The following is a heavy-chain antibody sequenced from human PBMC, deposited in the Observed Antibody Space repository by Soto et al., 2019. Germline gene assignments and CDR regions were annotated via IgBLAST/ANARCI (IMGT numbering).Heavy chain of an antibody. CDR1: GYSFTSYW. CDR2: IYPGDSDT. J-gene: IGHJ6*02. D-gene: IGHD3-10*01. V-gene: IGHV5-51*01. CDR3: ARLGGSNSGSGSYHYYYYGMDV. Sequence: SLKISCKGSGYSFTSYWIGWVRQMPGKGLEWMGIIYPGDSDTRYSPSFQGQVTISADKSISTAYLQWSSLKASDTAMYYCARLGGSNSGSGSYHYYYYGMDVWGQGTTVTFSS.